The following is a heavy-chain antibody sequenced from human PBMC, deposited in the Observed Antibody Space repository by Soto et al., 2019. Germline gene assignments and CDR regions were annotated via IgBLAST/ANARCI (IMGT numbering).Heavy chain of an antibody. J-gene: IGHJ3*02. CDR1: GYTFTTYG. Sequence: QVQLVQSGAAVRKPGASVKFSCKASGYTFTTYGSSWGRQAPGQGLEWMGWISPYNGNTNYAQKLQGRVTMTTDTSTSTDYLELRSLRSDATAVYYCARGGSYYDDGSYGAFDIWGQGTMVTVSS. V-gene: IGHV1-18*01. D-gene: IGHD1-26*01. CDR2: ISPYNGNT. CDR3: ARGGSYYDDGSYGAFDI.